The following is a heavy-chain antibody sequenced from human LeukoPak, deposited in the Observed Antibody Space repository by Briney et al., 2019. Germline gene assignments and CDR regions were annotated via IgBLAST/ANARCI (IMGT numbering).Heavy chain of an antibody. J-gene: IGHJ5*02. V-gene: IGHV3-11*01. CDR2: INIGGTNT. CDR3: ATDGAGFDT. CDR1: GFTFSDYY. Sequence: GGSLRLSCAASGFTFSDYYMSWIRLAPGKGLEWLSYINIGGTNTHYADSVKGRFTIPRDNTKKSLYLQMNNLRAEDTAVYYCATDGAGFDTWGQGVLVTVSS.